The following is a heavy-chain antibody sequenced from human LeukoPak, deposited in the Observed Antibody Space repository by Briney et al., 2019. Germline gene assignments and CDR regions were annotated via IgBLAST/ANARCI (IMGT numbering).Heavy chain of an antibody. CDR2: IYYSGST. D-gene: IGHD6-13*01. J-gene: IGHJ5*01. V-gene: IGHV4-59*08. CDR1: GGSISSYY. Sequence: SETLSLTCTVSGGSISSYYWSWIRQPPGKGLEWIGYIYYSGSTNYNPSLKSRVTISVDTSKNQFSLKLSSVTAADTAVYYCATSTAAARQSWFDSWGQGTLVTVSS. CDR3: ATSTAAARQSWFDS.